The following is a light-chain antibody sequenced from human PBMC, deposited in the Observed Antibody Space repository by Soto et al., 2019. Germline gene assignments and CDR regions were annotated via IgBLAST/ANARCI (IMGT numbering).Light chain of an antibody. CDR2: EGF. J-gene: IGLJ3*02. V-gene: IGLV2-14*02. Sequence: QSALTQPASVSGSPAQSITISCTGSSSDVGGSGLVSWYQFHPGKAPKLLIFEGFKRPSGVSNRFFGSKSGNTASLTISGLQAEDEANYYCSSYTSTSRLEVFGGGTKVTVL. CDR3: SSYTSTSRLEV. CDR1: SSDVGGSGL.